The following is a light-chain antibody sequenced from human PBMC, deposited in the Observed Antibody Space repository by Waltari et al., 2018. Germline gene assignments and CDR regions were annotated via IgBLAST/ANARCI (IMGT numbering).Light chain of an antibody. CDR3: QVWDPDIGHWM. Sequence: SYVLTQPPSVSVAPGQTARITCEASNIGGKRVHWYQQKPGQAPVLVVYDDNVRPSGISERFSGSTSPNTATLTIRRVEVGDEADYYCQVWDPDIGHWMFGGGTKLT. J-gene: IGLJ3*02. V-gene: IGLV3-21*02. CDR1: NIGGKR. CDR2: DDN.